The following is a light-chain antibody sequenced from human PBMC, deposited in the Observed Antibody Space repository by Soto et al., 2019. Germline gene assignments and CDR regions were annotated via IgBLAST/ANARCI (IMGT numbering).Light chain of an antibody. CDR2: KVS. V-gene: IGKV1-5*03. J-gene: IGKJ1*01. CDR3: QQYNNYWT. CDR1: QSVSRW. Sequence: DIQLTQSPSPLSASVGDRVTITCRASQSVSRWLAWYQQKPGKAPTLLIYKVSSLESGVPSRFSGSGSGTEYTLTITNLQPDDFATYYCQQYNNYWTFGQGTEVEVK.